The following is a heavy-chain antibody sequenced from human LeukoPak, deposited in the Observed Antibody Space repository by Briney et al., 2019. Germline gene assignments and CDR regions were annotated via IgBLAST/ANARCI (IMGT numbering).Heavy chain of an antibody. V-gene: IGHV3-48*01. J-gene: IGHJ4*02. CDR2: IGSAI. CDR1: GFTFSDFS. Sequence: GGSLRLSCVASGFTFSDFSLNWVRQAPGKGLEWISYIGSAIYYADSVKGRFTISRDNAKNSLYLQMNSLRAEDTAVYYCAKDGVWFGEGLPDYYFDYWGQGTLVTVSS. CDR3: AKDGVWFGEGLPDYYFDY. D-gene: IGHD3-10*01.